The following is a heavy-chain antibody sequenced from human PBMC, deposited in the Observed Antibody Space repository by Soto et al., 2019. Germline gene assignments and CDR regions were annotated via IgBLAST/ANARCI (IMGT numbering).Heavy chain of an antibody. CDR3: ARHSGLLDYDSSGYYYHYDAFDI. CDR2: IYYSGST. Sequence: NPSETLSLTCTVSGGSISSYYWSWIRQPPGKGLEWIGYIYYSGSTNYNPSLKSRVTISVDTSKNQFSLKLSSVTAADTAVYYCARHSGLLDYDSSGYYYHYDAFDIWAKGQWSPSPQ. V-gene: IGHV4-59*01. J-gene: IGHJ3*02. D-gene: IGHD3-22*01. CDR1: GGSISSYY.